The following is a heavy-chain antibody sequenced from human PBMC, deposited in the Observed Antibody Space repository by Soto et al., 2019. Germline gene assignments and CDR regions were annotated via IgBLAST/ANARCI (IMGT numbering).Heavy chain of an antibody. V-gene: IGHV4-59*08. D-gene: IGHD4-17*01. J-gene: IGHJ3*02. CDR3: ARRYGRAFDI. Sequence: PSETLSLTCTVSGGSISSYYWSWVRQPPGKGLEWIGYIYYSGSTDYNPSLKSRVTISVDTSKNQFSLKLSSVTAADTAVCYCARRYGRAFDIWGQGTMVTVSS. CDR2: IYYSGST. CDR1: GGSISSYY.